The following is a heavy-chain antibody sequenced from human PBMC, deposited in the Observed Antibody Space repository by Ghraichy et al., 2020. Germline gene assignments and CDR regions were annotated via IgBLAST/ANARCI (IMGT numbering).Heavy chain of an antibody. CDR3: ARGGSSWFNWFDP. V-gene: IGHV3-48*01. J-gene: IGHJ5*02. D-gene: IGHD6-13*01. Sequence: GGSLRLSCAASGFTFSSYSMNWVRQAPGKGLEWVSYISSSSSTIYYADSVKGRFTISRDNAKNSLYLQMNSLRAEDTAVYYCARGGSSWFNWFDPWGQGTLVTVSS. CDR1: GFTFSSYS. CDR2: ISSSSSTI.